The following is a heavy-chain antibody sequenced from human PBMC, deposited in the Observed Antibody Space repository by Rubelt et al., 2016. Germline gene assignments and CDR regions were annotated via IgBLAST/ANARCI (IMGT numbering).Heavy chain of an antibody. Sequence: QVQLVQSGAEVKKPGASVKVSCKASGYTFTGYYMHWVRQAPGQGLQWMGWINCNTGNTDYARKFQGRVTMTRGTSISTAYMGLSNRRSDDTAGYYCARDGDSTGDYWGQGTLVIVSS. CDR2: INCNTGNT. CDR1: GYTFTGYY. J-gene: IGHJ4*02. D-gene: IGHD2-15*01. CDR3: ARDGDSTGDY. V-gene: IGHV1-2*02.